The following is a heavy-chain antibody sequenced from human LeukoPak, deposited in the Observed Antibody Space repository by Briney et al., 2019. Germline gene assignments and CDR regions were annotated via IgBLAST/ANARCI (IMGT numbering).Heavy chain of an antibody. J-gene: IGHJ4*02. D-gene: IGHD5-12*01. CDR2: INHSGST. CDR3: ARGRPSSWSGYYDVLAYYFDY. CDR1: GGSFSGYY. Sequence: SETLSLTCAVYGGSFSGYYWSWIRQPPGKGLEWIGEINHSGSTNYNPSLKSRVTISVDTSKNQFSLNLSSVTAADTAVYYCARGRPSSWSGYYDVLAYYFDYWGQGTLVTVSS. V-gene: IGHV4-34*01.